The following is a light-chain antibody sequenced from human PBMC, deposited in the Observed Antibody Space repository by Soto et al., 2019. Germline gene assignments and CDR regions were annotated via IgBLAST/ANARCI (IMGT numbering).Light chain of an antibody. V-gene: IGLV2-11*01. J-gene: IGLJ3*02. CDR3: CSYAGSYTRV. Sequence: QSVLTQPRSVSGSPGQSVTISCTGTSSDVGNYNYVSWYQQHPGKAPKVMIYDVNKWPSGVPDRFSGSKSGNTASLTISGLHAEDEADYYCCSYAGSYTRVFGGGTQLTVL. CDR2: DVN. CDR1: SSDVGNYNY.